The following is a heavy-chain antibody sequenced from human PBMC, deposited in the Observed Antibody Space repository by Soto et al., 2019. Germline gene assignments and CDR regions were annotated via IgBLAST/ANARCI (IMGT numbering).Heavy chain of an antibody. D-gene: IGHD3-3*01. CDR2: IYHSGAS. J-gene: IGHJ4*02. CDR3: AKWSETLYSFDY. Sequence: SETLSLTCSVSTASITHYYWNWIRQIPGKRVEWIGYIYHSGASLYNPSLKSRVSMSVDTSKNQFSLNLRAVSAADTAVYYCAKWSETLYSFDYWGQGTLVTVSS. CDR1: TASITHYY. V-gene: IGHV4-59*01.